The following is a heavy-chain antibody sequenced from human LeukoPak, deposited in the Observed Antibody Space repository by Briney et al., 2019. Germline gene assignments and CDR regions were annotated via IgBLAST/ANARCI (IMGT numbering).Heavy chain of an antibody. V-gene: IGHV3-33*01. CDR3: ARGQNRDSSGWNEIFDY. Sequence: PGRSLRLSCAASGFTFSSYGMHWVRQAPGKGLEWVAVIWYDGSNKYYADSVKGRFTISRDNSKNTLYLQMYSLRAEDTAVYYCARGQNRDSSGWNEIFDYWGQGTLVTVSS. D-gene: IGHD6-19*01. J-gene: IGHJ4*02. CDR2: IWYDGSNK. CDR1: GFTFSSYG.